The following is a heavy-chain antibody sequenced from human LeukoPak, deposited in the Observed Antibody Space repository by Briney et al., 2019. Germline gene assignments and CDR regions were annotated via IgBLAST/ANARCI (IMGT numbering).Heavy chain of an antibody. CDR2: IFPGDSDT. J-gene: IGHJ4*02. Sequence: GESLKISCKGSGYSFTSYWIGWVRQMPGKGLELMGIIFPGDSDTRYSPSFQGQVTISSDKSISTAYLQWSSLKASDTAMYYCARKIDGCNSGFDYWGQGTLVTVSS. CDR1: GYSFTSYW. D-gene: IGHD5-24*01. V-gene: IGHV5-51*01. CDR3: ARKIDGCNSGFDY.